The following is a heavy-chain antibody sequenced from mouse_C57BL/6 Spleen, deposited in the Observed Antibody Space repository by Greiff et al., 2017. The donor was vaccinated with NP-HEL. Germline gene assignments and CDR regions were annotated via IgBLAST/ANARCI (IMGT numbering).Heavy chain of an antibody. CDR1: GYAFSSYW. CDR3: ARSGGLVVADY. Sequence: VQLQQSGAELVKPGASVKISCKASGYAFSSYWMNWVKQRPGKGLEWIGQIYPGDGDTNYNGKFKGKATLTADKSSSTAYMQLGSLTSEDSAVYFCARSGGLVVADYWGQSTTLTVSS. CDR2: IYPGDGDT. D-gene: IGHD1-1*01. J-gene: IGHJ2*01. V-gene: IGHV1-80*01.